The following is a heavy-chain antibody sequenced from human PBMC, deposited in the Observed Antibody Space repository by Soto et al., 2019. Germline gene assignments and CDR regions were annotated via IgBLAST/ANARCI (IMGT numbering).Heavy chain of an antibody. J-gene: IGHJ4*02. Sequence: GGSLRLSCATSGFSFGEYAMTWVRQAPGKGLEWVGFIRSNTYGGTIQYAASVKGRFAISRDDSESIAYLQMNSLKTEDTAVYYCARSYYPDSAGYYNKWGQGTLVTSPQ. CDR1: GFSFGEYA. CDR2: IRSNTYGGTI. V-gene: IGHV3-49*04. CDR3: ARSYYPDSAGYYNK. D-gene: IGHD3-22*01.